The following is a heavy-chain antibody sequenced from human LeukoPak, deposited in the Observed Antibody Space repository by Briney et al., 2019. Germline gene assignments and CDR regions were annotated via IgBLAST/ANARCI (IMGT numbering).Heavy chain of an antibody. CDR1: GGSFSGYY. V-gene: IGHV4-34*01. CDR2: INHSGST. J-gene: IGHJ6*03. D-gene: IGHD2-15*01. CDR3: ARLYCSGGSCYGYYYYYMDV. Sequence: SDTLSLTCAVYGGSFSGYYWSWMRQPPGKGLEWMGEINHSGSTNYNPSLKSRGTISVDTAKNQFSLKVSSVNAADTAVYYCARLYCSGGSCYGYYYYYMDVWGKGTTVTVSS.